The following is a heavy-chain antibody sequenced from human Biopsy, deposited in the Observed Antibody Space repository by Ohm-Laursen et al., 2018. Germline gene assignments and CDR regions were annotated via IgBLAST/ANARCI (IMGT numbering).Heavy chain of an antibody. J-gene: IGHJ4*02. CDR3: ARMPHFDY. D-gene: IGHD2-2*01. Sequence: SETLSLTCAVFGFSISSGHYWAWIRQPPGKGLEWIGTISHSGNTYYNPSLKTRVTMSLDTSKNQFSLRLIYVTAADTAVYYCARMPHFDYWGQEILVTVSS. V-gene: IGHV4-38-2*01. CDR1: GFSISSGHY. CDR2: ISHSGNT.